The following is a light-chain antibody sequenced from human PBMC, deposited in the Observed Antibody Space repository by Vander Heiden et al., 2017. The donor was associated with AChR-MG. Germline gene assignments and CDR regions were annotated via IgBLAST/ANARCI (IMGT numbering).Light chain of an antibody. CDR2: DAS. CDR3: QQRSSWPFT. CDR1: QSLSSY. V-gene: IGKV3-11*01. Sequence: EIVLTQSPATLSLSPGERATLSCRASQSLSSYLAWYQQKPGQAPRLLIYDASNRATGIPARFSGSGSGTDFSLTISSLEAEDFAVYYCQQRSSWPFTFGPGTKVDFK. J-gene: IGKJ3*01.